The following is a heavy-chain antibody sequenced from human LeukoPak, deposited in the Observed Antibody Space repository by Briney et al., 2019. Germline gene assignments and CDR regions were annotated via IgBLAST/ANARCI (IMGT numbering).Heavy chain of an antibody. V-gene: IGHV3-30*02. Sequence: GGSLRLSCAASGFTFSTHGMHWVRQAPGKGLEWVAFIRYDGINKYYADSVKGRFTISRDNSKNTMFLQMNSLRAGDTAIYYCAKDLDGAFDYWGQGTLVTVSS. CDR3: AKDLDGAFDY. J-gene: IGHJ4*02. CDR2: IRYDGINK. CDR1: GFTFSTHG. D-gene: IGHD3-10*01.